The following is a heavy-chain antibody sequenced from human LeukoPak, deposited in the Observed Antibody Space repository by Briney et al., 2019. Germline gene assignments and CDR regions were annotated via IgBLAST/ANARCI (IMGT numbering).Heavy chain of an antibody. CDR2: ISSDGRIQ. J-gene: IGHJ4*02. Sequence: GGSVRLSCAASGFTFSIYAMHWVRQAPGKGLEWVAFISSDGRIQYYAYSVKGRFTISRDNSKNTLFLQMNGLRDEDTAVYYCDPHDSASQFWGQGTLVAVSS. V-gene: IGHV3-30*04. CDR1: GFTFSIYA. CDR3: DPHDSASQF. D-gene: IGHD6-6*01.